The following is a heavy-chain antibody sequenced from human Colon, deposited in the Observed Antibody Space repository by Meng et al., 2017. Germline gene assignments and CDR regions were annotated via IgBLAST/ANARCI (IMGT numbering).Heavy chain of an antibody. CDR1: GFTFSSYD. CDR3: ARQVSLYY. CDR2: ISTSGSSI. D-gene: IGHD1-14*01. J-gene: IGHJ4*02. V-gene: IGHV3-48*03. Sequence: GGSLRLSCAASGFTFSSYDMNWVRQAPGKGLEWVSYISTSGSSINYADSVKGRFTISRDNAKNSLYLQMNSLRAEDTAVYYCARQVSLYYWGQGTPVTVSS.